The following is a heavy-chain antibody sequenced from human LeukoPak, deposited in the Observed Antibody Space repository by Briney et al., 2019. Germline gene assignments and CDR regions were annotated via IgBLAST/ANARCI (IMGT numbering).Heavy chain of an antibody. V-gene: IGHV3-21*01. CDR2: ISSSSSYI. D-gene: IGHD3-9*01. CDR1: GFTFSSYS. CDR3: ASFYDILTGYQNYYYGMDV. J-gene: IGHJ6*04. Sequence: PGGSLRLSCAASGFTFSSYSMNWVRQAPGKGLEWVSSISSSSSYIYYADSVKGRFTISRDNAKNSLYLQMNSLRAEDMAVYYCASFYDILTGYQNYYYGMDVWGKGTTVTVSS.